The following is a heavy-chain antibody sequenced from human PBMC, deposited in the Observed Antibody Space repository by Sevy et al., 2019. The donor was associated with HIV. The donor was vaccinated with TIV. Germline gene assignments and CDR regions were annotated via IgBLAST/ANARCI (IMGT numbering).Heavy chain of an antibody. CDR1: GFTFDDHT. D-gene: IGHD3-16*01. CDR3: AKDMASEGGGAYYFDY. J-gene: IGHJ4*02. V-gene: IGHV3-43*01. CDR2: ISWDGGST. Sequence: GGSLRLSCAASGFTFDDHTMHWVRHPPGKGLEWVSLISWDGGSTYYADSVKGRFTISRDNSKNSLFLQMNSLGAEDTGLYYCAKDMASEGGGAYYFDYWGQGTLVTVSS.